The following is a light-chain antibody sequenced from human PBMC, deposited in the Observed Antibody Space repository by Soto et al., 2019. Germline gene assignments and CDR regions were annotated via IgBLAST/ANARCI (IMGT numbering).Light chain of an antibody. CDR1: QSVDSN. Sequence: EMVMTQSPATLSVSAGERATLSCRASQSVDSNLAWYQQKPGQAPRLLIYGASTRATDIPARFSGSGSGTEFTLTISSLQSEDFAVYYCQQYDNWPPLTFGGGTKVEIK. CDR2: GAS. V-gene: IGKV3-15*01. J-gene: IGKJ4*01. CDR3: QQYDNWPPLT.